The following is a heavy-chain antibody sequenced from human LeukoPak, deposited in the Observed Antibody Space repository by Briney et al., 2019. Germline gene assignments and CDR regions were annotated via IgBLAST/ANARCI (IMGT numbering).Heavy chain of an antibody. V-gene: IGHV3-48*01. CDR1: GFTFSSYS. CDR3: ARDALYCGGDCLFGGDLDY. CDR2: ISSSSSTI. D-gene: IGHD2-21*02. Sequence: PGGSLRLSCAASGFTFSSYSMNWVRQAPGKGLEWVSYISSSSSTIYYADSVKGRFPISRDNAKNSLYLQMNSLRAEDAAVCYCARDALYCGGDCLFGGDLDYWGQGTLVTVSS. J-gene: IGHJ4*02.